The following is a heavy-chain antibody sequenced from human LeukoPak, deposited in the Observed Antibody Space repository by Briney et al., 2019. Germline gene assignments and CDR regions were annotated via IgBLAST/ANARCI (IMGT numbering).Heavy chain of an antibody. CDR2: ISSSSYI. Sequence: PGGSLRLSCAASGFTFSSYSMNWVRQAPGKGLEWVSSISSSSYIYYADSVKGRFTISRDNAKNSLYLQMNSLRAEDTAVYYCARVSLPYYYYGMDVWGQGTTVTVSS. CDR3: ARVSLPYYYYGMDV. J-gene: IGHJ6*02. V-gene: IGHV3-21*01. CDR1: GFTFSSYS.